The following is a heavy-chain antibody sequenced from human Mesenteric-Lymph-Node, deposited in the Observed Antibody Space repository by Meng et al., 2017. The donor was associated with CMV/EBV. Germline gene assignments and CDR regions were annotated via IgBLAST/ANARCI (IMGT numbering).Heavy chain of an antibody. D-gene: IGHD3-3*01. CDR3: ARDDQYYSFWGGYHNAAFDI. CDR2: ISGSGDNT. CDR1: GFTFSSYA. V-gene: IGHV3-23*01. Sequence: GESLKISCAASGFTFSSYAMSWVRQAPGKGLEWVSGISGSGDNTYHADSVKGRFTISRDNSKNRLSLQMDSLRRDDTAMYYCARDDQYYSFWGGYHNAAFDIWGQGTMVTVSS. J-gene: IGHJ3*02.